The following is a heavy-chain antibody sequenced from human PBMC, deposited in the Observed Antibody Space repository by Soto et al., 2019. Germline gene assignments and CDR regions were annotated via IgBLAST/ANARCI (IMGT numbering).Heavy chain of an antibody. CDR2: ISSSSSYI. V-gene: IGHV3-21*01. CDR1: GFTFSSYS. CDR3: ARDRIAARPYYYGMDV. J-gene: IGHJ6*02. Sequence: PGGSLRLSCAASGFTFSSYSMNWVRQAPGKGLEWVSSISSSSSYIYYADSVKGRFTISRDNAKNSLYLQMNSLRAEDTAVYYCARDRIAARPYYYGMDVWGQGTTVTVYS. D-gene: IGHD6-6*01.